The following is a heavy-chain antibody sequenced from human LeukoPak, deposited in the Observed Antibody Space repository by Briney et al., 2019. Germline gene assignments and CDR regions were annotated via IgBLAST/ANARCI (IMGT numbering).Heavy chain of an antibody. V-gene: IGHV3-48*01. D-gene: IGHD5-12*01. Sequence: GGSPRLSCAASGFIFSQYSMNWVRQAPGKGLEWVSHIRSSSGTFYADSVKGRFTISRDNARNSLYLQMNNLRGEDTAIYYCARDAGNSGYGCDLWGQGTLVTVSS. J-gene: IGHJ5*02. CDR3: ARDAGNSGYGCDL. CDR2: IRSSSGT. CDR1: GFIFSQYS.